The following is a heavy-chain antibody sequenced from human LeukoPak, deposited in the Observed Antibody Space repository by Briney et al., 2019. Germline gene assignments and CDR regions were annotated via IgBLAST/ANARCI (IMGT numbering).Heavy chain of an antibody. J-gene: IGHJ2*01. CDR2: MNPDSGNT. D-gene: IGHD4-17*01. CDR1: GYTFTSYD. Sequence: PVASVKVSCKASGYTFTSYDINWVRQATGQGLEWMGWMNPDSGNTGYAQKFQGRLTITWNTSLSTAYMELSSLRSEDTAVYYCARDYGDYGWYFDLWGRGTVVTVSS. V-gene: IGHV1-8*03. CDR3: ARDYGDYGWYFDL.